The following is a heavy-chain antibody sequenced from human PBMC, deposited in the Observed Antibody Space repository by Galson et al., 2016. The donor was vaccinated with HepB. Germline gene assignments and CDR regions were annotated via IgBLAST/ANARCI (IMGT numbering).Heavy chain of an antibody. CDR2: ISYDGNNK. CDR3: ARDQDRVLWFGELLSNDDYHYYGVDV. J-gene: IGHJ6*02. V-gene: IGHV3-30-3*01. D-gene: IGHD3-10*01. CDR1: GFTFSTYA. Sequence: SLRLSCAASGFTFSTYAMHWVRQAPGKGLEWVAVISYDGNNKYNADSVKGRFTISRDNSKNTLYLQMNSLRAEDTAVYYCARDQDRVLWFGELLSNDDYHYYGVDVWGQGTTVTVSS.